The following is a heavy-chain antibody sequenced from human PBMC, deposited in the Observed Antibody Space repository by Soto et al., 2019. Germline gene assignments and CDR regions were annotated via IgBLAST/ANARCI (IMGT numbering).Heavy chain of an antibody. Sequence: QVQLVESGGGVVQPGRSLRLSCAASGFTFSSYGMHWVRQAPGKGLEWVAVISYDGSNKYYADSVKGRFTISRDNSKKTLDLHMNSLRAEDTAVYYCAKEKVPVAVTAPFDYWGQGTLVTVSS. CDR3: AKEKVPVAVTAPFDY. CDR1: GFTFSSYG. CDR2: ISYDGSNK. J-gene: IGHJ4*02. D-gene: IGHD2-21*02. V-gene: IGHV3-30*18.